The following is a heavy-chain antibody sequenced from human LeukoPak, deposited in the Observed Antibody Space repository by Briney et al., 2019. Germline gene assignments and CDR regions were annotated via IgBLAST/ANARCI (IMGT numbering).Heavy chain of an antibody. V-gene: IGHV1-58*02. Sequence: SVKVSCKASGFNFINSAIQWVRQARGQRLEWIGWIVVGYGNTDYAQKFQDRVTITRDMSTTTAYMELSSLRYEDTAVYYCVAGHGSGSPWGQGALVTVSS. CDR2: IVVGYGNT. J-gene: IGHJ4*02. D-gene: IGHD3-10*01. CDR1: GFNFINSA. CDR3: VAGHGSGSP.